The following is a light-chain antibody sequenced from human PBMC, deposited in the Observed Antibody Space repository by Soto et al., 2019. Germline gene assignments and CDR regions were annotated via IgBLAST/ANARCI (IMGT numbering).Light chain of an antibody. CDR3: QPYNSFSGT. J-gene: IGKJ1*01. CDR2: KAS. Sequence: DIQMTQSPSTLAASVGDRVTITWRASQSISSWLAWYQQKPGKAPKLLIYKASSLESGVPSRFSGSGSGTEFTLTISSLQPDDFATYYCQPYNSFSGTFGPGTKVDIK. V-gene: IGKV1-5*03. CDR1: QSISSW.